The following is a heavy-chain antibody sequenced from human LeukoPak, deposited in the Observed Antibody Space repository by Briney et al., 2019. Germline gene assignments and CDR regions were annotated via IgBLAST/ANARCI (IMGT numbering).Heavy chain of an antibody. D-gene: IGHD6-13*01. Sequence: SETLSLTCTVSGGSISSYYWSWIRQPPGKGLEWIGEIYHSGSTNYNPSLKSRVTISVDKSKNQFSLKLSSVTAADTAVYYCASGWQQLVRGAFDIWGQGTMVTVSS. CDR2: IYHSGST. CDR1: GGSISSYY. CDR3: ASGWQQLVRGAFDI. V-gene: IGHV4-59*12. J-gene: IGHJ3*02.